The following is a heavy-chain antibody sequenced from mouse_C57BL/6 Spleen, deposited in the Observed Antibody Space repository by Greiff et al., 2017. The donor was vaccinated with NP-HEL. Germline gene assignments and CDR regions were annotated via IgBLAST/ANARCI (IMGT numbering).Heavy chain of an antibody. D-gene: IGHD2-3*01. CDR3: TTREVTPYDFDY. CDR2: IDPEDGDT. V-gene: IGHV14-1*01. Sequence: EVQLQQSGAELVRPGASVKLSCTASGFNIKDYYMHWVKQRPEQGLEWIGRIDPEDGDTEYAPKFQGKATMTADTSSNTAYLQLSSLTSEDTAVYYCTTREVTPYDFDYWGQGTTLTVSS. CDR1: GFNIKDYY. J-gene: IGHJ2*01.